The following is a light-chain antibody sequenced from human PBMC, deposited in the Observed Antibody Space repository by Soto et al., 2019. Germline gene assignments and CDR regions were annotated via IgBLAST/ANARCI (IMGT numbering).Light chain of an antibody. V-gene: IGKV3-15*01. Sequence: EIVLTQSPGTLSLSPGERATLSCRASQIVSNNLAWYQQKPGQAPRLLIHVASTRATGIPARFSGSGSGTEFTLTISSLQSEDFAIYYCQRQSNWPRTFGQGTKVDIK. J-gene: IGKJ1*01. CDR2: VAS. CDR1: QIVSNN. CDR3: QRQSNWPRT.